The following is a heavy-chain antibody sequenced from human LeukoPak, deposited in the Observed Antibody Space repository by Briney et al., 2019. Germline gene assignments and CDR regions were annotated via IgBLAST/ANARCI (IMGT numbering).Heavy chain of an antibody. J-gene: IGHJ5*02. D-gene: IGHD6-13*01. Sequence: PSETLSLTCSVSGYSISSAYYWGWIRQPPGKGLEWIGTMYHSGSTNYNPSLKSRVTISVDTSKNQFSLKLSSVTAADTAVYYCARAPGYSSSWLGVSDWFDPWGQGTLVTVSS. CDR2: MYHSGST. V-gene: IGHV4-38-2*02. CDR3: ARAPGYSSSWLGVSDWFDP. CDR1: GYSISSAYY.